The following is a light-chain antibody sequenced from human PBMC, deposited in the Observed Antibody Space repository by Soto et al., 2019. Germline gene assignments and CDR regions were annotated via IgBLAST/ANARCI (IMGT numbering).Light chain of an antibody. CDR2: EVS. CDR1: SSDVGSYNH. V-gene: IGLV2-23*02. CDR3: CSYAGSSTYV. Sequence: SALTQPASVSGSRGQSITISCTGTSSDVGSYNHVSWYQQHPGKAPKLMIYEVSKRPSGVSNRFSGSKSGNTASLTISWLQADDEAEYSCCSYAGSSTYVFGTGTKVTVL. J-gene: IGLJ1*01.